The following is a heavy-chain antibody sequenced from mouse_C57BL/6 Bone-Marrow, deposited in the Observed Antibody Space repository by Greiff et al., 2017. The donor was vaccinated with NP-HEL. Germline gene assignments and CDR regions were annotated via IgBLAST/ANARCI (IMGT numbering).Heavy chain of an antibody. CDR3: AIPYYYGSSPWFAY. Sequence: QVQLQQPGAELVKPGASVKVSCTASGYTFTSYWMHWVKQRPGQGLEWIGRIHPSDSDTNYNQKFQGKATLTVDTSSSTAYMQLSSLTSEDSAVYYCAIPYYYGSSPWFAYWGQGTLVTVSA. CDR2: IHPSDSDT. D-gene: IGHD1-1*01. V-gene: IGHV1-74*01. CDR1: GYTFTSYW. J-gene: IGHJ3*01.